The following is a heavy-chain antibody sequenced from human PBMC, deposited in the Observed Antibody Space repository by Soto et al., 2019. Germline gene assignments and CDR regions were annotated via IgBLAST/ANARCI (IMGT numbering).Heavy chain of an antibody. J-gene: IGHJ6*03. V-gene: IGHV4-34*01. Sequence: SETLSLTCAVYGGSFSGYYWSWIRQPPGKGLEWIGEINHSGSTNYNPSLKSRVTISVDTSKNQFSLKLSSVTAADTAVYYCARGRGCSGGSCYYYYYYYMDVWGKGTTVTVSS. CDR1: GGSFSGYY. CDR2: INHSGST. CDR3: ARGRGCSGGSCYYYYYYYMDV. D-gene: IGHD2-15*01.